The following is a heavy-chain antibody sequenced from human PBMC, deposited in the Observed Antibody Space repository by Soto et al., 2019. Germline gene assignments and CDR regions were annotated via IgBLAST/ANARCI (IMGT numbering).Heavy chain of an antibody. D-gene: IGHD2-15*01. J-gene: IGHJ6*03. CDR3: ARGDCVGGTCYSLAGSFYYHMDG. V-gene: IGHV3-74*02. CDR1: GFTFRNYW. Sequence: EVQLVESGGGLVQPGGSLRLSCAASGFTFRNYWMYWVRQAPGKGLEWVSRINSDGSVSSHADSVRGRLTISRDNVKNALYLHMDSLRARDTAVYFCARGDCVGGTCYSLAGSFYYHMDGWGKGATVTVFS. CDR2: INSDGSVS.